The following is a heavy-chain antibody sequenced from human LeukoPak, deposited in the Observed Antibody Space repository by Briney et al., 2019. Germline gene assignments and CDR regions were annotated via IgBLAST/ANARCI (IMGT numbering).Heavy chain of an antibody. Sequence: ASVKVSCKSSGGTFSSYAISWVRQAPGQGLEWMGRIIPIFGTANYAQKFQGRVTITTDESTSTAYMELSSLRSEDTAVYYCARDQVDPASPPDFDYWGQGTLVTVSS. J-gene: IGHJ4*02. CDR2: IIPIFGTA. V-gene: IGHV1-69*05. CDR3: ARDQVDPASPPDFDY. CDR1: GGTFSSYA. D-gene: IGHD2-15*01.